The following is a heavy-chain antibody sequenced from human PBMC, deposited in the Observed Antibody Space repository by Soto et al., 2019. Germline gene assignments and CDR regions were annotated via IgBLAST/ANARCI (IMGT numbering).Heavy chain of an antibody. Sequence: QVQLVESGGGVVQPGRSLRLSCAASGFTFSSYGMHWVRQAPGKGLEWVAVISYDGSNKYYADSVKGRFTISRDNSENTLYLQMNSLRAEDTAVYYCAKESSSWYPSFDYWGQGTLVTVSS. V-gene: IGHV3-30*18. CDR3: AKESSSWYPSFDY. CDR2: ISYDGSNK. CDR1: GFTFSSYG. J-gene: IGHJ4*02. D-gene: IGHD6-13*01.